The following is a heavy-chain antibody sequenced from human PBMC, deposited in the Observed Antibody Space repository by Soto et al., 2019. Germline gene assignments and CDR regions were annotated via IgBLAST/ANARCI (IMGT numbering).Heavy chain of an antibody. V-gene: IGHV3-7*04. D-gene: IGHD3-10*01. CDR3: ARWIRGTPDS. CDR2: ISPDGSGT. CDR1: GFTFSTYW. J-gene: IGHJ5*01. Sequence: EVQLVPSGGGLVQPGGSLRLSCAASGFTFSTYWMGWVRQAPAKGLEWVANISPDGSGTYYVDSMKGRFVISRDNAKNSLYLQVNSLTAEDTAVYYCARWIRGTPDSWGQGTLVTVSS.